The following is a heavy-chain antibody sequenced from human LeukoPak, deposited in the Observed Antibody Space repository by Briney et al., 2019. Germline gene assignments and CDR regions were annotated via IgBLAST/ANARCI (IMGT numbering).Heavy chain of an antibody. CDR1: GYTFTSYG. Sequence: ASVKVSCKASGYTFTSYGISWVRQAPGQGLEWVGWISAYNGNTNYAQKLQGRVTMTTDTSTSTAYMELRSLRSDDTAVYYCARDFRSWYHFWFDPWGQGTLVTVSS. CDR3: ARDFRSWYHFWFDP. V-gene: IGHV1-18*01. D-gene: IGHD6-13*01. J-gene: IGHJ5*02. CDR2: ISAYNGNT.